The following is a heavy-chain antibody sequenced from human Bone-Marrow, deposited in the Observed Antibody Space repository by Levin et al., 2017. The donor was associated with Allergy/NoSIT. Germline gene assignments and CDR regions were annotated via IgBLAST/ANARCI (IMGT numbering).Heavy chain of an antibody. CDR2: IRSKANSYAT. D-gene: IGHD3-16*01. Sequence: GESLKISCAASGFTFSGSAMHWVRQASGKGLEWVGRIRSKANSYATAYAASVKGRFTISRDDSKNTAYLQMNSLKTEDTAVYYCTRSVPDVRVQYRKRRGGRNTRGNAFDIWGQGTMVTVSS. J-gene: IGHJ3*02. CDR3: TRSVPDVRVQYRKRRGGRNTRGNAFDI. CDR1: GFTFSGSA. V-gene: IGHV3-73*01.